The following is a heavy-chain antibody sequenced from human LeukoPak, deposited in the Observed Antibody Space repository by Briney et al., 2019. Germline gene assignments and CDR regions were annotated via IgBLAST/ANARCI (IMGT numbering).Heavy chain of an antibody. CDR1: GFTVSSNY. Sequence: GGSLRLSCAASGFTVSSNYMTWVRQAPGRGLEWVSLIYSDGSTYYADSVKGRFTISRDNSKNTLYLQMNSLRAEDTAVYYCARDMNYYDGSGYLITWGQGTLVTVSS. J-gene: IGHJ5*02. CDR3: ARDMNYYDGSGYLIT. V-gene: IGHV3-66*01. CDR2: IYSDGST. D-gene: IGHD3-22*01.